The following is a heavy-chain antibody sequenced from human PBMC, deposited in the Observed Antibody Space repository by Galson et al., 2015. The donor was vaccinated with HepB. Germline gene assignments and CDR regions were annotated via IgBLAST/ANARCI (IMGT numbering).Heavy chain of an antibody. V-gene: IGHV3-33*01. Sequence: SLRLSCAASGLTFSSYLMHWVRQAPGKGLEWVAVIWYDESYKFYEDSLKGRFTVSRDNSKNTLFLQMNSLTSEDTAVYYCARQLLVGGGLDVWGQGTTVTVSS. J-gene: IGHJ6*02. CDR3: ARQLLVGGGLDV. D-gene: IGHD3-10*01. CDR2: IWYDESYK. CDR1: GLTFSSYL.